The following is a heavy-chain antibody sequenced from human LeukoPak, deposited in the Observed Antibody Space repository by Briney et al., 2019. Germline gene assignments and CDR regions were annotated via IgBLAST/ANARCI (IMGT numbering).Heavy chain of an antibody. Sequence: SETLSLTCTVSGGSLSSYYWNWIRQPAGKGLEWIGRIYTSGSTNYNPSLKSRVTMSVDTSKNQFSLKLSSVTAADTAVYYCARDKSRAYGSADAFDIWGQGTMVTVSS. J-gene: IGHJ3*02. D-gene: IGHD3-10*01. CDR2: IYTSGST. CDR3: ARDKSRAYGSADAFDI. CDR1: GGSLSSYY. V-gene: IGHV4-4*07.